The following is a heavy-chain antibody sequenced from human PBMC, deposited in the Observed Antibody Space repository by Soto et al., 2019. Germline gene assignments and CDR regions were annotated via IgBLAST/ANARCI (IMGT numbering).Heavy chain of an antibody. CDR3: ARLQSILTGYYPDY. V-gene: IGHV4-59*08. Sequence: SETLSLTCTVSGGSISSYYWSWIRQPPGKGLEWIGYICYSGSTNYNPSLKSRVTISVDTSKNQFSLKLSSVTAADTAVYYCARLQSILTGYYPDYWGQGTLVTVSS. D-gene: IGHD3-9*01. CDR2: ICYSGST. CDR1: GGSISSYY. J-gene: IGHJ4*02.